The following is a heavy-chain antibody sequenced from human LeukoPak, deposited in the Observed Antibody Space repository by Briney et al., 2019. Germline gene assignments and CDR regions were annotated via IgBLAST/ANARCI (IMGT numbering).Heavy chain of an antibody. V-gene: IGHV1-18*04. CDR2: ISAYNGNT. Sequence: ASVKVSCKASGYTFTSYGISWVRQAPGRGLEWMGWISAYNGNTNYAQKLQGRVTMTTDTPTSTAYMALRSLRSDDTAVYYCARSKARGYQGYYFDYWGQGTLVTVSS. J-gene: IGHJ4*02. D-gene: IGHD3-22*01. CDR1: GYTFTSYG. CDR3: ARSKARGYQGYYFDY.